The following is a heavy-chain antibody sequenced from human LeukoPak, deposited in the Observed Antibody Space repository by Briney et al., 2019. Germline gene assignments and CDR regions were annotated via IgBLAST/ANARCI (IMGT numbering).Heavy chain of an antibody. CDR1: GFTVSGNY. Sequence: GGSLRLSCAASGFTVSGNYMTWFRQAPGKGLEWVSYISTSGNTIYYSDSVKGRFTIARDNAKNSVFLQLNSLRAEDTAVYWCARHATAWACDLWGQGTMVTVSS. CDR2: ISTSGNTI. J-gene: IGHJ3*01. D-gene: IGHD6-13*01. V-gene: IGHV3-11*04. CDR3: ARHATAWACDL.